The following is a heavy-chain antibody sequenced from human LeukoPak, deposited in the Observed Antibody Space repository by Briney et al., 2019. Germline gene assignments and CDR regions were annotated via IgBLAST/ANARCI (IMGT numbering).Heavy chain of an antibody. CDR3: AKDRGITMIAQDS. Sequence: PGGSLRLSCTVSGFTVSSNSMSWVRQAPGKGLEWVSFIYSGGNTHNSDSVKGRFTISRDNSKNTLYLQMNSLRAEDTAVYYCAKDRGITMIAQDSWGQGTLVTVSS. CDR2: IYSGGNT. CDR1: GFTVSSNS. J-gene: IGHJ4*02. D-gene: IGHD3-22*01. V-gene: IGHV3-53*01.